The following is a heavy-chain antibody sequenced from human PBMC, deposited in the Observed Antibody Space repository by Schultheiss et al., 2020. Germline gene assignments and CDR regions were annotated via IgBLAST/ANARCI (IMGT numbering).Heavy chain of an antibody. CDR1: GFTFSSYG. V-gene: IGHV3-33*01. CDR2: IWYDGSNK. Sequence: GESLKISCAASGFTFSSYGMHWVRQAPGKGLEWVAVIWYDGSNKYYADSVKGRFTISRDNSKNTLYLQMNSLRAEDTAVYYCARDVSDYDFWSGFDYWGQGTLVTVSS. J-gene: IGHJ4*02. D-gene: IGHD3-3*01. CDR3: ARDVSDYDFWSGFDY.